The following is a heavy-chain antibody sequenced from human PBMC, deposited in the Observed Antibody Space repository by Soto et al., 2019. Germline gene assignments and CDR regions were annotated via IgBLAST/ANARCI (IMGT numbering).Heavy chain of an antibody. J-gene: IGHJ4*02. CDR3: AKDGSSGWQLPYTVDY. D-gene: IGHD6-19*01. CDR2: ISYDGSNK. Sequence: GGSPRLSCAASGFTFSSYGMHWVRQAPGKGLEWVAVISYDGSNKYYADSVKGRFTISRDNSKNTLYLQMNSLRAEDTAVYYSAKDGSSGWQLPYTVDYWGQGTLVTVSS. CDR1: GFTFSSYG. V-gene: IGHV3-30*18.